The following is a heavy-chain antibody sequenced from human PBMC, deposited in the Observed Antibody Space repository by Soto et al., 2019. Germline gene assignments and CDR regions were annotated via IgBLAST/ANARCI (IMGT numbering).Heavy chain of an antibody. CDR2: IYHSGST. J-gene: IGHJ3*02. CDR1: GGSISSGGYS. V-gene: IGHV4-30-2*01. D-gene: IGHD3-22*01. CDR3: ARHTYYYDSSGYYDAFDI. Sequence: QLQLQESGSGLVKPSQTLSLTCAVSGGSISSGGYSWSWIRQPPGKGLEWIGYIYHSGSTYYNPSLKSRVTISVDRSKNQFSLKLSSVTAADTAVYYCARHTYYYDSSGYYDAFDIWGQGTMVTVSS.